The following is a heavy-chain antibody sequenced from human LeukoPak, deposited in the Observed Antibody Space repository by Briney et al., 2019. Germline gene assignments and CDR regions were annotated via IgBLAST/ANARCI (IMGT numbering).Heavy chain of an antibody. CDR1: GYTFTGYY. V-gene: IGHV1-2*04. CDR2: INPNSGGT. CDR3: ARASYSSSWSGSNLAFDY. J-gene: IGHJ4*02. D-gene: IGHD6-13*01. Sequence: ASVKVSCKASGYTFTGYYMHWVRQAPGQGLEWMGWINPNSGGTNYAQKFQGWVTMTRDTSISTAYMELSRLRSDDTAVYYCARASYSSSWSGSNLAFDYWGQGTLVTVSS.